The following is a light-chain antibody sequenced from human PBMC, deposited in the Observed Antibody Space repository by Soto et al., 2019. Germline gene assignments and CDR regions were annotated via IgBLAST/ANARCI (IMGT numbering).Light chain of an antibody. J-gene: IGKJ2*01. CDR3: QQLNSYP. V-gene: IGKV1-9*01. CDR1: QGISSY. CDR2: AAS. Sequence: DIQLTQSPSFLSASVGDRVTITCRASQGISSYLAWYQQKPGKAPKLLIYAASTLQSGVPSRFSGSGSGTEFTLTISSLQPEDFATYYCQQLNSYPFGQGTELEIK.